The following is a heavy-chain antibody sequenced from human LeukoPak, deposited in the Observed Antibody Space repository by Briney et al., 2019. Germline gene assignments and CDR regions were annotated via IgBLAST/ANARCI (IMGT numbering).Heavy chain of an antibody. CDR1: X. CDR3: ARDQEGFDY. J-gene: IGHJ4*02. V-gene: IGHV1-46*01. CDR2: IYPRDGST. Sequence: XIHWVRQAPGXGLXWMGMIYPRDGSTSYAQKFQGRVTVTRDTSTSTVHMELSGLRSEDTAVYYCARDQEGFDYWGQGTLVTVSS.